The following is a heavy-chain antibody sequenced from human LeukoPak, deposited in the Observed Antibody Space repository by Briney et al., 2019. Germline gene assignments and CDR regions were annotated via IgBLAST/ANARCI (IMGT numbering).Heavy chain of an antibody. CDR1: GFTFSSYA. CDR3: AKGNDYYGSGSFDY. D-gene: IGHD3-10*01. Sequence: PGGSLRLSCVASGFTFSSYAMSWVRQAPGKGLEWVSAINGSGGSTYYADSVKGRFTISRDNSKDTLYLQMNSLRAEDTAVYYCAKGNDYYGSGSFDYWGQGTLVTVSS. J-gene: IGHJ4*02. CDR2: INGSGGST. V-gene: IGHV3-23*01.